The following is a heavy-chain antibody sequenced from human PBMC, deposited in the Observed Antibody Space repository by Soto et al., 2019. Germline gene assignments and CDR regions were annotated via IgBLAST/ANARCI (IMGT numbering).Heavy chain of an antibody. J-gene: IGHJ4*02. Sequence: TSETLSLTCAVSGDSINSGAYYWTWIRQPPGKGLEWIGCIYNNGGTDYSPSLKSRVTISRDTSKNQFSLRLTSVTAADTAVYYCARGLTEWSNDYWGQGALVTVSS. CDR2: IYNNGGT. CDR3: ARGLTEWSNDY. D-gene: IGHD3-3*01. CDR1: GDSINSGAYY. V-gene: IGHV4-31*11.